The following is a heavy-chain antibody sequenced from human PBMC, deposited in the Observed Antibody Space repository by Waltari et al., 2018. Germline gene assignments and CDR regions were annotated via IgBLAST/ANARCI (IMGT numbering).Heavy chain of an antibody. CDR1: GFTFRDLW. Sequence: EEQVVESGGGLVQPGGSLRPSWLASGFTFRDLWMAWVRQAPGKELEWVAKIKKDGTEEMYVDSVKGRFTISKDNTKNSVFLQMNSLRAEDTAVYYCARDHWFSLDLWGQGTLVTVSS. CDR3: ARDHWFSLDL. D-gene: IGHD3-9*01. CDR2: IKKDGTEE. J-gene: IGHJ4*02. V-gene: IGHV3-7*01.